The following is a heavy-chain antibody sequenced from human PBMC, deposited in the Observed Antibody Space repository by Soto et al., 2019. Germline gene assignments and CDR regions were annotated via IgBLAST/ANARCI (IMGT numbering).Heavy chain of an antibody. CDR3: AREKKQQLVPNWFDP. CDR1: GFTFSSYW. CDR2: INSDGSST. Sequence: GGSLRLSCAASGFTFSSYWMHWVRQAPGRGLVWVSRINSDGSSTSYADSVKGRFTISRDSAKNTLYLQMNSLRAEDTAVYYCAREKKQQLVPNWFDPWGQGTLVTVSS. J-gene: IGHJ5*02. D-gene: IGHD6-13*01. V-gene: IGHV3-74*01.